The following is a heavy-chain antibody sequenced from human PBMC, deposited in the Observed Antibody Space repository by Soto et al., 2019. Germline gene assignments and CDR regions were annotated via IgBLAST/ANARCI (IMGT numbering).Heavy chain of an antibody. CDR2: IIPMFGTA. D-gene: IGHD2-2*01. Sequence: QVHLVQSGAEVKKPGSSVKVSCTASGGTFGSYTVTWVRQAPGQGLEWMGEIIPMFGTASYAQKFQGRVTLTADKSTTTAHMELSSLSSDDTAVYFCARQNAMPHHFSSGMDVWGQGTTVTVSS. V-gene: IGHV1-69*06. CDR1: GGTFGSYT. J-gene: IGHJ6*02. CDR3: ARQNAMPHHFSSGMDV.